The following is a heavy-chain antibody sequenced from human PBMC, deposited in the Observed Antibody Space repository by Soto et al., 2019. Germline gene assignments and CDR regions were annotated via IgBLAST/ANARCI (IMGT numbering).Heavy chain of an antibody. V-gene: IGHV1-2*02. CDR1: GYTFTGYY. D-gene: IGHD3-9*01. CDR2: INPNSGGT. Sequence: ASVKVSCKASGYTFTGYYMHWVRQAPGQGLEWMGWINPNSGGTNYAQKFQGRVTMTRDTSISTAYMELSRLRSDDTAVYYCARDQDIYDILTGYSEGFDYWGQGTLVTVSS. CDR3: ARDQDIYDILTGYSEGFDY. J-gene: IGHJ4*02.